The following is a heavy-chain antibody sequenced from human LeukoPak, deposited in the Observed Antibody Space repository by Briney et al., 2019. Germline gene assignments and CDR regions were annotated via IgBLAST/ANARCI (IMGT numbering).Heavy chain of an antibody. V-gene: IGHV4-4*07. J-gene: IGHJ5*02. CDR2: TYTSGST. Sequence: SETLSLTCTVSGGSISSYYWSWIRQPAGKGLEWIGRTYTSGSTNYNPSLKSRVTISVDKSMNQLSLKLTSVTAADTAVYYCAKDPQGIAAAGPNWLDPWGQGTLVTVSS. CDR3: AKDPQGIAAAGPNWLDP. D-gene: IGHD6-13*01. CDR1: GGSISSYY.